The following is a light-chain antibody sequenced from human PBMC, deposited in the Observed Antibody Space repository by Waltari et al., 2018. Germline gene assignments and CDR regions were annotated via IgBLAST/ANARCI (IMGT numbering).Light chain of an antibody. CDR2: ATS. CDR3: QQSYAIPLT. CDR1: QNINNY. V-gene: IGKV1-39*01. J-gene: IGKJ4*01. Sequence: DIQMTQSPSSLSASVGDRVTITCRASQNINNYLNWYHQTPGKAPKLLIYATSNLQSGDPSRFSGSGSGTDFTLTISSLQPEDFATYYCQQSYAIPLTFGGGTKVEI.